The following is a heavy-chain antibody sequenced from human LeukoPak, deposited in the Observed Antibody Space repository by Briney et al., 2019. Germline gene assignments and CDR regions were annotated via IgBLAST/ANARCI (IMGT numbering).Heavy chain of an antibody. D-gene: IGHD2-15*01. Sequence: ESGPTLVNPTQTLTLTCTFSGFSLSTSGMCVSWIRQPPGKALEWLALIDWDDDKYYSTSLKTKLTISKDTSKNQLVVTLTNMDPVDTATYYCARSGRGWSYYYYGMDVWGQGTTVTVSS. CDR1: GFSLSTSGMC. V-gene: IGHV2-70*01. CDR3: ARSGRGWSYYYYGMDV. CDR2: IDWDDDK. J-gene: IGHJ6*02.